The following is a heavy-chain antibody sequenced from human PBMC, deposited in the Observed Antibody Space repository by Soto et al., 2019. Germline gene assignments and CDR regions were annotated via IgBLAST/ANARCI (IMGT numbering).Heavy chain of an antibody. CDR3: ARGGIVGAPLTFDY. D-gene: IGHD1-26*01. Sequence: SETLSLTCAVSGGSISSSNWWSWVRQPPGKGLEWIGEIYHSGSTNYNPSLKSRVTISVDKSKNQFSLKLSSVTAADTAVYYCARGGIVGAPLTFDYWGQGTLVTVSS. CDR1: GGSISSSNW. J-gene: IGHJ4*02. V-gene: IGHV4-4*02. CDR2: IYHSGST.